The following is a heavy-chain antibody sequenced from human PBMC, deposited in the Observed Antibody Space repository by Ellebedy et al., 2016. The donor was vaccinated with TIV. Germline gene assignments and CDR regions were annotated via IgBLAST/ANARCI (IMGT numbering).Heavy chain of an antibody. V-gene: IGHV4-59*01. J-gene: IGHJ4*02. Sequence: MPSETLSLTCNVSGGSISTFYWSWIRQPPGKGLEFIGHIYYIGITNYNPSLESRVAISIDPSENQFSLRLSPVTAADTAVYYCAAYYGGRFDYWGQGTLVTVSS. CDR3: AAYYGGRFDY. D-gene: IGHD4-23*01. CDR2: IYYIGIT. CDR1: GGSISTFY.